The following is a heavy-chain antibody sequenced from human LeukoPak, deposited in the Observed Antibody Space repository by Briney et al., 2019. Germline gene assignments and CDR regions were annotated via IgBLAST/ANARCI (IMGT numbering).Heavy chain of an antibody. D-gene: IGHD5-18*01. J-gene: IGHJ5*02. Sequence: PSETLSLTCTVSGGSISSYYWSWIRQHPGKGLEWIGYIYYSGSTYYNPSLKSRVTISVDTSKNQFSLKLSSVTAADTAVYYCARVVMDTAMVSYWFDPWGQGTLVTVSS. CDR3: ARVVMDTAMVSYWFDP. CDR1: GGSISSYY. CDR2: IYYSGST. V-gene: IGHV4-59*06.